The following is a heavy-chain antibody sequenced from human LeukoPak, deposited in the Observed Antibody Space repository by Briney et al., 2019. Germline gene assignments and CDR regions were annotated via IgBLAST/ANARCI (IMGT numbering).Heavy chain of an antibody. D-gene: IGHD3-3*01. CDR2: ISSSSSTI. CDR3: ARDPLYYDFWSGFDY. Sequence: GGSLRLSCAASGFTFSSYGMNWVRQAPGKGLEWVSYISSSSSTIYYADSVKGRFTISRDNAKNSLYLQMNSLRAEDTAVYYCARDPLYYDFWSGFDYWGQGTLVTVSS. V-gene: IGHV3-48*01. CDR1: GFTFSSYG. J-gene: IGHJ4*02.